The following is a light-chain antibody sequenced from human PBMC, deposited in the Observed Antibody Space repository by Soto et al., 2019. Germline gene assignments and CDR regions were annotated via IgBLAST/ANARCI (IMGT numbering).Light chain of an antibody. CDR3: QDYGTDAPWT. CDR1: QNFRGNE. Sequence: EVVLTQSPGTLSLSPGERATLSCRASQNFRGNELAWYQRKPGQAPRLLIYRGSSRATGIPDRFSGRGSGTDFTLTIFRLEQEDVAVYYCQDYGTDAPWTFGQGTKVEIK. J-gene: IGKJ1*01. V-gene: IGKV3-20*01. CDR2: RGS.